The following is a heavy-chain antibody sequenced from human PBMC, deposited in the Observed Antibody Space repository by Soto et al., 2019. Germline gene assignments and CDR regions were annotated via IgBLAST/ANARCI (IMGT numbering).Heavy chain of an antibody. CDR2: INHSGST. J-gene: IGHJ4*02. D-gene: IGHD5-12*01. CDR3: ARAGRYRGYGSPKYYFDY. Sequence: SETLSLTCAVYGGSFSGYYWSCIRQPPGKGLEWIGEINHSGSTNYNPSLKSRVTISVDTSKNQFSLKLSSVTAADTAVYYCARAGRYRGYGSPKYYFDYWGQGTLVTVSS. V-gene: IGHV4-34*01. CDR1: GGSFSGYY.